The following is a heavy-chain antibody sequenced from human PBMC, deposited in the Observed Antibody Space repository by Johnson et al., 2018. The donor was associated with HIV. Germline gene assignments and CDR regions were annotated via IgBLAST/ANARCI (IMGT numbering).Heavy chain of an antibody. V-gene: IGHV3-11*04. Sequence: QVQLVESGGGLVQPGGSLRLSCAASVFTFSDHYMSWIRQAPGKGLEWVSYLSSSGSTIYYADSVKGRFTISRANAKNSLYLQMNSLRAEDTAVYYCARRTVVTPGAFDIWGQGTMVTVSS. CDR2: LSSSGSTI. CDR1: VFTFSDHY. CDR3: ARRTVVTPGAFDI. D-gene: IGHD4-23*01. J-gene: IGHJ3*02.